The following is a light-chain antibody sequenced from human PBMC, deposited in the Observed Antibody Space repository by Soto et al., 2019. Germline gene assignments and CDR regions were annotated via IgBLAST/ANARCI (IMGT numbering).Light chain of an antibody. J-gene: IGLJ2*01. CDR3: SSYTGRNTYVV. CDR1: SSDVGGYNY. Sequence: QSALTQPASVSGSPAQSITISCTGTSSDVGGYNYVSWYQHHPGKAPKLIIYEVSYRPSGVSNRFSGSKSGNTASLTISGLQADDEADYYCSSYTGRNTYVVFGGGTKLTVL. V-gene: IGLV2-14*01. CDR2: EVS.